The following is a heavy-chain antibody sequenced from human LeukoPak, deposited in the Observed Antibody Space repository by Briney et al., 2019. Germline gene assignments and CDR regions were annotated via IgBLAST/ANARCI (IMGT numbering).Heavy chain of an antibody. Sequence: GGSLRLSCAASGFTLSSYSMNWVRQAPGKGLEWVSSISSSSSYIYYADSVKGRFTISRDNAKNSLYLQMNSLRAEDTAVYYCARVFCSSTSCRGPIDYWGQGTLVTVSS. V-gene: IGHV3-21*01. CDR2: ISSSSSYI. D-gene: IGHD2-2*01. CDR1: GFTLSSYS. J-gene: IGHJ4*02. CDR3: ARVFCSSTSCRGPIDY.